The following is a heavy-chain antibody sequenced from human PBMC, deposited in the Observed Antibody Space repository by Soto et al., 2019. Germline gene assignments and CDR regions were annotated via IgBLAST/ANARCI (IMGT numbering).Heavy chain of an antibody. Sequence: SETLSLTCTVSGGSISSGGYYWSGIRQHPGKGLEWIGYIYYSGSTYYNPSLKSRVTISVDTSKNQFSLKLSSVTAADTAVYYCARVDFGVVIISPTGYFDYWGQGTLVTVSS. CDR1: GGSISSGGYY. CDR3: ARVDFGVVIISPTGYFDY. V-gene: IGHV4-31*03. D-gene: IGHD3-3*01. CDR2: IYYSGST. J-gene: IGHJ4*02.